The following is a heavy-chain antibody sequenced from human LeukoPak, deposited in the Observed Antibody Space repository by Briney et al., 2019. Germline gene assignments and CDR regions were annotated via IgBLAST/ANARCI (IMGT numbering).Heavy chain of an antibody. Sequence: NPSETLSLTCTVSGGSISSYYWSWIRQPPGKGLEWIGYIYYSGSTNYNPSLKSRVTISVDTSKNQFSLKLSSVTAADTAVYYCARHRDCSGGSCYHVAVAGTRGFDYWGQGTLVTVSS. V-gene: IGHV4-59*08. CDR3: ARHRDCSGGSCYHVAVAGTRGFDY. CDR2: IYYSGST. CDR1: GGSISSYY. D-gene: IGHD2-15*01. J-gene: IGHJ4*02.